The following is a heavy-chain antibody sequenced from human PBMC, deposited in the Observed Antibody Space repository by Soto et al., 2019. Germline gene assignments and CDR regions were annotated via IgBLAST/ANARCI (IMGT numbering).Heavy chain of an antibody. D-gene: IGHD6-6*01. J-gene: IGHJ6*02. CDR2: INHSGST. CDR1: GGSFSGYY. V-gene: IGHV4-34*01. CDR3: ARGGRGSSPPFDYYGMDV. Sequence: SETLSLTCAVYGGSFSGYYWSWIRQPPGKGLEWIGEINHSGSTNYNPSLKSRVTISVDTSKNQFSLKLSSVTAADTAVYYCARGGRGSSPPFDYYGMDVWGQRTTVTVSS.